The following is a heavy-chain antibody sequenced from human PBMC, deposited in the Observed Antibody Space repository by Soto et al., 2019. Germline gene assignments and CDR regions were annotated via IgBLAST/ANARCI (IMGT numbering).Heavy chain of an antibody. Sequence: GSLRLSCAASGFTFSSYAMSWVRQAPGKGLEWVSAISVGGGSTYYADSVKGRFTISRDNSKNTLYLQMNSLRAEDTAVYYCAKDWAVATNWFDPWGQGTLVTVSS. CDR1: GFTFSSYA. J-gene: IGHJ5*02. CDR2: ISVGGGST. D-gene: IGHD5-12*01. CDR3: AKDWAVATNWFDP. V-gene: IGHV3-23*01.